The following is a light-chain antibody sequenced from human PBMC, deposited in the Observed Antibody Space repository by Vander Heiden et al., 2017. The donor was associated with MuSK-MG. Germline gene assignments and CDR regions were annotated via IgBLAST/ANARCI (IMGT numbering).Light chain of an antibody. V-gene: IGKV1-39*01. CDR1: QRISSY. J-gene: IGKJ4*01. Sequence: DIQLTQSPSSLSASLGDRVTITCRASQRISSYLNSYQQKPGKAPKLLIYAASSLQSGVPSRFSGSGSGTDFTLTISSRQPEDFVTDYCQQSHSNPQLTFGGGTKVEIK. CDR3: QQSHSNPQLT. CDR2: AAS.